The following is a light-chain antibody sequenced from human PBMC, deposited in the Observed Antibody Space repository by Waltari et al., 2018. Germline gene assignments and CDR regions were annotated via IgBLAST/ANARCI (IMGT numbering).Light chain of an antibody. J-gene: IGKJ2*01. CDR1: QSVSSSY. Sequence: EIVLTPSPGTLSLSPGARATLSCRASQSVSSSYLAWYQQKPGQAPRLLIYGTSSRATGIPDRFSGSGSGTDFTLTIGRLEPEDFAVYYCQQYDNSPYTFGQGTKLEIK. CDR3: QQYDNSPYT. CDR2: GTS. V-gene: IGKV3-20*01.